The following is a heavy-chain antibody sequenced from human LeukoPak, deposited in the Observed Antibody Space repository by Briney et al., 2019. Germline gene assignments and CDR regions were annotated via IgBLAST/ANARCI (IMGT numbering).Heavy chain of an antibody. Sequence: ASVKVSCKASGYTFTGYYMHWVRQAPGQGLEWMGWINPNSGGTNYAQKFQGRVTMTRDTSISTAYMELSRLRSDDTAVYYCATATTRARYCCSTSCPNWFDPWGQGTLVTVSS. CDR3: ATATTRARYCCSTSCPNWFDP. CDR1: GYTFTGYY. D-gene: IGHD2-2*01. V-gene: IGHV1-2*02. J-gene: IGHJ5*02. CDR2: INPNSGGT.